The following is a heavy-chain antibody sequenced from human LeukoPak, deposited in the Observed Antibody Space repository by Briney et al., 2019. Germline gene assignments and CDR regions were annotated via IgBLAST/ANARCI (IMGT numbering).Heavy chain of an antibody. CDR2: INPDGSGK. CDR1: AFTFSSNW. V-gene: IGHV3-7*03. CDR3: VMFGSSGC. J-gene: IGHJ4*02. Sequence: GGSLRLSCAASAFTFSSNWMGWVRQAPGKGLEWVANINPDGSGKFYVDSVKGRFTISRDNAKNSLYLQMNSLRAEDTAVYYCVMFGSSGCWGQGTLVTVSS. D-gene: IGHD3-10*01.